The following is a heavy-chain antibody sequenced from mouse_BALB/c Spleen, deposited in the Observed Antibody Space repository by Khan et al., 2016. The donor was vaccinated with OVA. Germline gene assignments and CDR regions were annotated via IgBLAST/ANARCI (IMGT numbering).Heavy chain of an antibody. CDR2: IWAGGST. CDR1: GFSLTSYG. D-gene: IGHD1-1*01. J-gene: IGHJ3*01. V-gene: IGHV2-9*02. CDR3: AKGTSYSGSGYGGFAY. Sequence: QVQLKESGPGLVAPSQSLSITCTVFGFSLTSYGVPWVRQPPGKGLEWLGVIWAGGSTNYNSALMSKLSITKDNSKSQVFLKMHSLQTDDTVMYYCAKGTSYSGSGYGGFAYWGQGTLVTVSA.